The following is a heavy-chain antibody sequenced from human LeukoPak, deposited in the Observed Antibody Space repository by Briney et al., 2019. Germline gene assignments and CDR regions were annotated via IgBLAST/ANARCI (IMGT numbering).Heavy chain of an antibody. Sequence: PSETLSLTCTVSGASISSYYWNWIRQPPGKGLEWIGYIYYSGNTNYNPSLKSRVTMSVDTSKNQFSLKVTSVTAADTAVYYCARHKTMGPFDYWGQGTLVTVSS. V-gene: IGHV4-59*08. J-gene: IGHJ4*02. CDR3: ARHKTMGPFDY. CDR1: GASISSYY. CDR2: IYYSGNT. D-gene: IGHD4/OR15-4a*01.